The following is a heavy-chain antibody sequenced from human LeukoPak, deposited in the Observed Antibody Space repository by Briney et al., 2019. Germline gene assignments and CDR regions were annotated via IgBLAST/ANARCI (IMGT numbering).Heavy chain of an antibody. V-gene: IGHV3-23*01. J-gene: IGHJ4*02. CDR3: AKDLNWGGR. CDR2: ISGSGVT. Sequence: GGSLRHSCAASGFTFSTSAMTWVRQAPGKGLEWVSGISGSGVTDYADSVKGRFTISRDNSKNTLYLQMNSLRAEDTAVYYCAKDLNWGGRWGQGTLVTVSS. D-gene: IGHD7-27*01. CDR1: GFTFSTSA.